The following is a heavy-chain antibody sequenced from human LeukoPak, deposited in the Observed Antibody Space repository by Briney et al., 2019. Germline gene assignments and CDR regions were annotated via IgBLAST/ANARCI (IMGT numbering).Heavy chain of an antibody. D-gene: IGHD6-19*01. V-gene: IGHV4-34*01. CDR3: ARAFSSGWWGNNWFDP. CDR2: INHSGST. CDR1: GGSFSGYY. Sequence: PSETLSLTCAVYGGSFSGYYWSWIRQPPGKGLEWIGEINHSGSTNYNPSLKSRVTISVDTSKNQFSLKLSSVTAADTAVYYCARAFSSGWWGNNWFDPWGQGTLVTVSS. J-gene: IGHJ5*02.